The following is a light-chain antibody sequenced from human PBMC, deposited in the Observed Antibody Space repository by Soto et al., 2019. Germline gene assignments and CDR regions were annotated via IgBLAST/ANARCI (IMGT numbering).Light chain of an antibody. V-gene: IGKV1-5*01. J-gene: IGKJ1*01. CDR1: QSISSW. CDR2: DAS. CDR3: QQYNSYWRT. Sequence: DIQMTQSPSTLSASVGYRVTITCRASQSISSWLAWYQQKPGKAPKLLIYDASSLESGVPSRFSGSGSGTEFTLTISSLQPDDFATYYCQQYNSYWRTFGQGTKVDIK.